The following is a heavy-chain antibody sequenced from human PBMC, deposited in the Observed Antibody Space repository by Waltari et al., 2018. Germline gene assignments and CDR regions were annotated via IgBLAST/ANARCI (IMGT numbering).Heavy chain of an antibody. Sequence: EVQLVETGGTLIQPGGSLRLSCEGSGFTFRSNYMSFMSWVRQAPGKGLYWVSLIYDDGTKYDADAVRGRFAISRDTSKNTLCLQMDGLRAEDTAVYYCATSVGTYLDFWGQGTLVTVSS. V-gene: IGHV3-53*02. CDR1: GFTFRSNY. CDR3: ATSVGTYLDF. D-gene: IGHD2-15*01. CDR2: IYDDGTK. J-gene: IGHJ4*02.